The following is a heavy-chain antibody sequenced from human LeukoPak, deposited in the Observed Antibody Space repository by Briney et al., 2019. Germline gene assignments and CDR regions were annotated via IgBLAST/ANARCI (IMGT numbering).Heavy chain of an antibody. CDR1: GGSISSSSYF. CDR3: ARGYGVVPVSPAGNWFDP. Sequence: SETLSLTCTVSGGSISSSSYFWGWIRQPPGKGLEWIGSIYYSGSTYYNPSLESRVTISVDTSKNQFSLKLSSVTAADTAVYYCARGYGVVPVSPAGNWFDPWGQGTLVTVSS. V-gene: IGHV4-39*01. J-gene: IGHJ5*02. D-gene: IGHD4-17*01. CDR2: IYYSGST.